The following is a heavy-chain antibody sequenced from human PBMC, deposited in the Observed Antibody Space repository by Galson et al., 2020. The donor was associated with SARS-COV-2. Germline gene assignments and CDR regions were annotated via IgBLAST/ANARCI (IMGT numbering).Heavy chain of an antibody. CDR3: ARDLGDSSSWYENWFDP. CDR2: IWYDGSNK. J-gene: IGHJ5*02. V-gene: IGHV3-33*01. D-gene: IGHD6-13*01. Sequence: TGGSLRLSCAASGFTFSSYSMHWVRQAPGKGLEWVAVIWYDGSNKYYADSVKGRFTISRDNSKNTLYLQMNSLRAEDTAVYYCARDLGDSSSWYENWFDPWGQGTRVTVSS. CDR1: GFTFSSYS.